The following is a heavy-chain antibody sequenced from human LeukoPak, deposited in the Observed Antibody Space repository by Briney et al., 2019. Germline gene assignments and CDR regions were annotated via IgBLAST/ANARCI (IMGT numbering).Heavy chain of an antibody. V-gene: IGHV4-34*01. Sequence: SETLSLTRAVYGGSFSGYYWSWIRQPPGKGLEWIGEINHSGSTNYNPSLKSRVTISVDTSKNQFSLKLSSVTAADTAVYYCARGAAGGDSNGSRAFDIWGQGTMVTVSS. CDR2: INHSGST. CDR1: GGSFSGYY. CDR3: ARGAAGGDSNGSRAFDI. J-gene: IGHJ3*02. D-gene: IGHD4-17*01.